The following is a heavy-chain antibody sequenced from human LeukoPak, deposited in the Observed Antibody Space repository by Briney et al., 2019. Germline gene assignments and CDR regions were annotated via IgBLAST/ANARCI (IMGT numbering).Heavy chain of an antibody. CDR2: INHSGST. D-gene: IGHD3-3*01. CDR3: ARGLRFLTNWFDP. V-gene: IGHV4-34*01. Sequence: SEALSLTCAVYGGSFSGYYWSWIRKPPGKGLEWIGEINHSGSTNYNPSLKSRVTISVDTSKNQFSLKLSSVTAADTAVYYCARGLRFLTNWFDPWGQGTLVTVSS. CDR1: GGSFSGYY. J-gene: IGHJ5*02.